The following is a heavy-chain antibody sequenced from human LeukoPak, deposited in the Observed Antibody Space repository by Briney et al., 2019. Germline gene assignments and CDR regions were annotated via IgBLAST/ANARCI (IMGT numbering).Heavy chain of an antibody. V-gene: IGHV4-59*11. CDR1: GGSISSHY. D-gene: IGHD1-14*01. CDR3: ARGTGTMAFDI. J-gene: IGHJ3*02. Sequence: SETLSLTCTVSGGSISSHYWSWIRQPPGKGLEWIGYIYYSGSTNYNPSLKSRVTISVDTSKSQFSLKLSSVTAADTAVYYCARGTGTMAFDIWGEGTMVTVSS. CDR2: IYYSGST.